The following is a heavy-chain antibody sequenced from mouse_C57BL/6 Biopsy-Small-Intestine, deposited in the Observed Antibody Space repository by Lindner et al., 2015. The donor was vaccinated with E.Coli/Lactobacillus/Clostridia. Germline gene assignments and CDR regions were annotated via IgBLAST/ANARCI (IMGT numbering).Heavy chain of an antibody. J-gene: IGHJ3*01. V-gene: IGHV1-18*01. D-gene: IGHD3-2*02. CDR3: ARRQLNWFDY. CDR2: VNPNSGGT. Sequence: VQLQESGPELVKPGASVKIPCKASGYTFTDYNMDWVKQSHVKSLEWIGDVNPNSGGTIYNQKFKGKATLTVDKSSSTAYVELRSLTSEDTAVYYCARRQLNWFDYWGQGTLVTVSA. CDR1: GYTFTDYN.